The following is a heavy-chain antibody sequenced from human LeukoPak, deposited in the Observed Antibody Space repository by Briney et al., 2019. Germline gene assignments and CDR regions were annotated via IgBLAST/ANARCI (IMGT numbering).Heavy chain of an antibody. J-gene: IGHJ4*02. CDR3: SKGLGVLDY. V-gene: IGHV3-23*01. D-gene: IGHD3-10*01. CDR2: LGGGGGST. CDR1: GFAFSSYG. Sequence: GGSLRLSCAASGFAFSSYGMSWVRQAPGKGLEWVSALGGGGGSTYYADSVKGRFTISRDSSKNTLFLQMNSLRGEDTAVYYCSKGLGVLDYWREGTLVSVCS.